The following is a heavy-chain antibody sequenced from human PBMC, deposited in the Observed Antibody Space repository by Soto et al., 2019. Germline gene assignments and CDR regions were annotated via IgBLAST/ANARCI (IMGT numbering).Heavy chain of an antibody. CDR2: ISAYNGNT. V-gene: IGHV1-18*01. Sequence: GASVKVSCKASGYTFTSYGICWVRQAPGQGLEWMGWISAYNGNTNYAQKLQGRVTMTTDTSTSTAYMELRSLRSDDTAVYYCARGYYDILTGYEGGWFDPWGQGTLVTVSS. CDR3: ARGYYDILTGYEGGWFDP. D-gene: IGHD3-9*01. CDR1: GYTFTSYG. J-gene: IGHJ5*02.